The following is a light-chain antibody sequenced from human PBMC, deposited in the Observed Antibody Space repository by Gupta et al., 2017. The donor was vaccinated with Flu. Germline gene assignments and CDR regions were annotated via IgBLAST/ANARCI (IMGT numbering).Light chain of an antibody. CDR2: TDD. V-gene: IGLV1-47*01. J-gene: IGLJ3*02. CDR1: SSNIGSNY. CDR3: AARDDNLDGWV. Sequence: SVLTQPPSASGPPGQRSTISCSGSSSNIGSNYLYWYQHLPGTAPRLLIYTDDQRPSGIPDRFSGSKSGTSGSLAISGLRAEDEADYFCAARDDNLDGWVFGGGTKLTVL.